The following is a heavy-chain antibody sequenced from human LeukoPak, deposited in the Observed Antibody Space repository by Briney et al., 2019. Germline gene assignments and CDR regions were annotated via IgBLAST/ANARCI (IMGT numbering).Heavy chain of an antibody. V-gene: IGHV4-39*07. CDR2: IYYSGST. CDR1: GGSISSSSYY. J-gene: IGHJ4*02. CDR3: ARDLGQQLETHFDY. D-gene: IGHD6-13*01. Sequence: SETLSLTCTVSGGSISSSSYYWGWIRQPPGKGLEWIGSIYYSGSTYYNPSLKSRVTISVDTSKNQFSLKLSSVTAADTAVYYCARDLGQQLETHFDYWGQGTLVTVSS.